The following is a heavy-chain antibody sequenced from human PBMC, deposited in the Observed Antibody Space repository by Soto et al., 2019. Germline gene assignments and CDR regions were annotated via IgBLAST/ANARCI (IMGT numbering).Heavy chain of an antibody. D-gene: IGHD3-10*01. J-gene: IGHJ6*02. CDR3: AKDYGAGTYFHYFGMDV. CDR1: GFTFDGYA. CDR2: ISWNSVSI. Sequence: GGSLRLSCAASGFTFDGYAMHWVRQAPGKGLEWVSGISWNSVSIVYADSVEGRFTISRDNAKNSLSLQMNSLRVEDTALYYCAKDYGAGTYFHYFGMDVWGQGTTVTV. V-gene: IGHV3-9*01.